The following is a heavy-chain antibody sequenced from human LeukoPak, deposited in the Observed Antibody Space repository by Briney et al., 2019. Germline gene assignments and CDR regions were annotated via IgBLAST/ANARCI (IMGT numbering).Heavy chain of an antibody. J-gene: IGHJ4*02. V-gene: IGHV3-7*01. CDR1: GFTFSRHW. D-gene: IGHD6-13*01. Sequence: GGSLRLSCATSGFTFSRHWMSWVRQAPGKGREWVANIKQDGSERYYVDSVKGRFTISRDNAKNSLYLQMNSLRAEDTAVYYCARDGGHSTDLDYWGQGTLVTVSS. CDR3: ARDGGHSTDLDY. CDR2: IKQDGSER.